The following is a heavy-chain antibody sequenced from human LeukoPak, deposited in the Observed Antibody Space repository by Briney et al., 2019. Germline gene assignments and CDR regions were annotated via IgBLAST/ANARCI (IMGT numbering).Heavy chain of an antibody. D-gene: IGHD3-10*01. V-gene: IGHV4-30-2*01. J-gene: IGHJ4*02. CDR2: INHSGST. CDR1: GGSISSGGYY. Sequence: PSQTLSLTCTVSGGSISSGGYYWSWIRQPPGKGLEWIGEINHSGSTNYNPSLKSRVTISVDTSKNQFSLKLSSVTAADTAVYYCAREWGVVRGVVLFDYWGQGTLVTVSS. CDR3: AREWGVVRGVVLFDY.